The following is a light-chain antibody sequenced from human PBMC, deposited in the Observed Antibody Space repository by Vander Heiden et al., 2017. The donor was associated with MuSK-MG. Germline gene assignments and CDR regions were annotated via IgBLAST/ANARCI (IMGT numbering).Light chain of an antibody. Sequence: EILMTQSPATLSVSPGERATLSCRASQSVASNLAWYQQKPGQAPRLLIHGASFRATGFPARFSGSESVTEFTLIVSSLQCEDFAVYYFQQDSNCPRTFGPGTKVEIK. J-gene: IGKJ1*01. CDR2: GAS. CDR1: QSVASN. V-gene: IGKV3-15*01. CDR3: QQDSNCPRT.